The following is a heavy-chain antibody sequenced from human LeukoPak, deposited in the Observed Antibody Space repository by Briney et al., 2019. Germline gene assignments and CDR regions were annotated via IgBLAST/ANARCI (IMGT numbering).Heavy chain of an antibody. CDR3: ARDTTSVAGYYYMDV. J-gene: IGHJ6*03. D-gene: IGHD6-19*01. CDR2: IYTSGST. V-gene: IGHV4-4*07. Sequence: PSETLSLTCTVSGGSISSYYWSWIRQPAGKGLEWIGRIYTSGSTNYNPSLKRRVTMSVDTSKNQFSLKLSSVTAADTAVYYCARDTTSVAGYYYMDVWGKGTTVTVSS. CDR1: GGSISSYY.